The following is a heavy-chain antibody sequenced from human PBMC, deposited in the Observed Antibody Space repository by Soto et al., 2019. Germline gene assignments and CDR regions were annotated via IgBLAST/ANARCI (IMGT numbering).Heavy chain of an antibody. J-gene: IGHJ4*02. Sequence: GGSLRLSCTASGFTFGDYAMSWVRQAPGKGLEWVGFIRSKAYGGTTEYAASVKGRFTISRDDSKSIAYLQMNSLKTEDTAVYYCTRGEEGYCSGGSCYHFDYWGQGTLVTVSS. CDR2: IRSKAYGGTT. CDR1: GFTFGDYA. D-gene: IGHD2-15*01. CDR3: TRGEEGYCSGGSCYHFDY. V-gene: IGHV3-49*04.